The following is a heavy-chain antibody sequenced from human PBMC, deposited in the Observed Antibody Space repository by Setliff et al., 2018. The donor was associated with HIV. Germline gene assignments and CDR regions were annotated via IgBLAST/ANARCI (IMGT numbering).Heavy chain of an antibody. CDR2: ISGSGGST. CDR3: AKDGISGGAYPPYYFEY. CDR1: GFTFDDYA. J-gene: IGHJ4*01. D-gene: IGHD2-15*01. Sequence: PGGSLRPSCVASGFTFDDYAIHWVRQAPGKGVEWVSVISGSGGSTFYADSVKGRFTISRDNSKNTLYLQMNRLRVEDTAVYYCAKDGISGGAYPPYYFEYWGHGTLVTVSS. V-gene: IGHV3-23*01.